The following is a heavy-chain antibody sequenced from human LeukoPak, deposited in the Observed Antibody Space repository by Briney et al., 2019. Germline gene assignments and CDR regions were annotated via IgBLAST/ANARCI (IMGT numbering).Heavy chain of an antibody. Sequence: GGSLRLSRAASGFTFSSYWMSWVRQAPGKGLEWVANIKQDGSEKYYVDSVKGRFTISRDNAKNSLYLQMNSLRAEDTAVYYCAKDVPAAYFDYWGQGTLVTVSS. CDR2: IKQDGSEK. J-gene: IGHJ4*02. V-gene: IGHV3-7*01. CDR1: GFTFSSYW. D-gene: IGHD2-2*01. CDR3: AKDVPAAYFDY.